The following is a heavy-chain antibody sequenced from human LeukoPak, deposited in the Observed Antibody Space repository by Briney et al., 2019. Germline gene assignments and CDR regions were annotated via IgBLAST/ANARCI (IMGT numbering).Heavy chain of an antibody. CDR3: ARESHETREDY. Sequence: GASVKVSCKASGYTFTSYGISWVRQAPGQGLEWMGWISANNGDTDYPPKLQDRVTMTTDTYTSTACMELRSLRSDDTAMYYCARESHETREDYWGQGTLVTVSS. J-gene: IGHJ4*02. V-gene: IGHV1-18*01. D-gene: IGHD1-1*01. CDR1: GYTFTSYG. CDR2: ISANNGDT.